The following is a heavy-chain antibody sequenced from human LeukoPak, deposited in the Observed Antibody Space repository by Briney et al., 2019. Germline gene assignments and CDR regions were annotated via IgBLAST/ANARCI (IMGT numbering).Heavy chain of an antibody. CDR2: ISYDGSNK. D-gene: IGHD6-6*01. CDR3: AKVDSSSLPVPFFYYGMDV. Sequence: PGRSLRLSCAASGFTFSSYGMHWVRQAPGKGLEWVAVISYDGSNKYYADSVKGRFTISRDNSKNTLYLQMNSLRAEDTAVYYCAKVDSSSLPVPFFYYGMDVWGQGTTVTVSS. J-gene: IGHJ6*02. CDR1: GFTFSSYG. V-gene: IGHV3-30*18.